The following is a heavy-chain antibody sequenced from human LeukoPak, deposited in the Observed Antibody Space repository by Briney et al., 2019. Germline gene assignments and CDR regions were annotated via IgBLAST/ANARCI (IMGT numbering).Heavy chain of an antibody. CDR3: ARGSDDYKLGNY. D-gene: IGHD5-24*01. CDR2: IYSSEFT. V-gene: IGHV4-39*01. CDR1: GASFDSSYC. Sequence: SETLSLSCTVSGASFDSSYCWTWVRQPPGKRPERIGTIYSSEFTYYNPSLISRVTISADTSKNLFSLRLTSVTAADTAVYYCARGSDDYKLGNYWGQGTLVTVSS. J-gene: IGHJ4*02.